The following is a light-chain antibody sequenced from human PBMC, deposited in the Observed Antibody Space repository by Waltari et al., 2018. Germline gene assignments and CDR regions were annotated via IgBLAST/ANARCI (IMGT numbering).Light chain of an antibody. V-gene: IGLV2-14*01. J-gene: IGLJ3*02. CDR1: TSDVGGYDY. Sequence: QSALTQPASVSGSPGQSITISCTGTTSDVGGYDYVPWYQPHPGKAPKLMIYEVSNRPSGVSNRFSGSKSGNTASLTISGLQAEDEADYYCSSFTNSNTWLFGGGTKLTVL. CDR3: SSFTNSNTWL. CDR2: EVS.